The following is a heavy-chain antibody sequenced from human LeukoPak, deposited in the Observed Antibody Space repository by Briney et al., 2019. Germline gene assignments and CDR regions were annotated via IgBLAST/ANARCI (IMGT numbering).Heavy chain of an antibody. J-gene: IGHJ5*02. CDR2: IYYSGST. V-gene: IGHV4-59*01. CDR3: ARGHCTSGSCSRWFDP. CDR1: GGSISSYY. D-gene: IGHD2-15*01. Sequence: SETLSLTCTVSGGSISSYYWSWIRQPPGKGLEWIGYIYYSGSTNYNPSLKSRVTISVDTSKNQFSLKVSSVTAADTAVYYCARGHCTSGSCSRWFDPWGQGTLVTVSS.